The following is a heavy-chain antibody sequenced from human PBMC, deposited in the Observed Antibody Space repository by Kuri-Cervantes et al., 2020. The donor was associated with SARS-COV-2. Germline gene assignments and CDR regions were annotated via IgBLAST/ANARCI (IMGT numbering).Heavy chain of an antibody. J-gene: IGHJ4*02. Sequence: LSLTCAASGFTFSSYGMHWVRQAPGKGLEWVAVISYDTRNKYYADSVKGRFTISRDNSKSTLYLQVNSLRAEDTAVYYCAKIPFYDSSGYYSNYWGQGTLVTVSS. CDR2: ISYDTRNK. V-gene: IGHV3-30*18. D-gene: IGHD3-22*01. CDR3: AKIPFYDSSGYYSNY. CDR1: GFTFSSYG.